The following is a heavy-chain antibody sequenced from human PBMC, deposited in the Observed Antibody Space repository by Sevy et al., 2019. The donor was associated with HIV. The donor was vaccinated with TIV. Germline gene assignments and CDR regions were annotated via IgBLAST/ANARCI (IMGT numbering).Heavy chain of an antibody. V-gene: IGHV3-48*03. Sequence: GGSLRLSCAASGFTFSSYEMNWVRQAPGKGLEWVSYISNSGTTISYSDSVKGRFTISRDNARNSLYLQMNSLRAEDTAVYYCARDPYSGYENYFNGMDVWGQGTTVTVSS. J-gene: IGHJ6*02. D-gene: IGHD5-12*01. CDR2: ISNSGTTI. CDR1: GFTFSSYE. CDR3: ARDPYSGYENYFNGMDV.